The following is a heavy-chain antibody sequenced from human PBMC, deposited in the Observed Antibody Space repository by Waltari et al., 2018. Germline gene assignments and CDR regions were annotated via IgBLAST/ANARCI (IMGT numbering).Heavy chain of an antibody. CDR2: VSGNNGHT. D-gene: IGHD2-21*01. Sequence: QVQLVQSGAEVKKPGASVKVSCKASGYTLSDYCISWVRQAPGQGLEWMGWVSGNNGHTNHAQKVQGRLIMTEDTSATTVYMELTYLTSDDTAVYYCARERHRLMEEGYLMALDPWGQGTLVTVSS. J-gene: IGHJ5*02. V-gene: IGHV1-18*01. CDR1: GYTLSDYC. CDR3: ARERHRLMEEGYLMALDP.